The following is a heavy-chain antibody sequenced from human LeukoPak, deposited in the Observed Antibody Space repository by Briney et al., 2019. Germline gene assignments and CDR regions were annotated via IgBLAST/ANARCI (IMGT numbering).Heavy chain of an antibody. J-gene: IGHJ4*02. CDR3: AREKEYFDY. CDR2: ISSSGGVI. V-gene: IGHV3-48*02. Sequence: GGSLRLSCAASGFTFISPGMNWVRQAPGKGLEWVSYISSSGGVIYYADSVKGRFTISRDNAKSSLYLQMDTLRDEDTAVYYCAREKEYFDYWGQGTLVTVSS. CDR1: GFTFISPG.